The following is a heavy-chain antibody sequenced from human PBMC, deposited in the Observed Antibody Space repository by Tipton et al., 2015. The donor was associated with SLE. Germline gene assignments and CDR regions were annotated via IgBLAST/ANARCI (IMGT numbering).Heavy chain of an antibody. CDR1: GFTFHSYA. CDR3: ARRNSESGAFDM. CDR2: ISYDGSTK. D-gene: IGHD3-10*01. V-gene: IGHV3-30*04. Sequence: SLRLSCAASGFTFHSYAVHWVRPAPGKGLEWVAVISYDGSTKYYADSVKGRFTISRDNSKNTRYLQMNSLRAEDTAVYYCARRNSESGAFDMWGQGTLVTVS. J-gene: IGHJ3*02.